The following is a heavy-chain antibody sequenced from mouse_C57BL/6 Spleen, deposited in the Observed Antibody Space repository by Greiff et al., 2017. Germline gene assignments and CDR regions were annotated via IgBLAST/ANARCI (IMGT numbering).Heavy chain of an antibody. CDR1: GYTFTSYW. CDR2: INPSNGGT. J-gene: IGHJ1*03. Sequence: QVQLQQPGTELVKPGASVKLSCKASGYTFTSYWMHWVKQRPGQGLEWIGNINPSNGGTNYNEKFKSKATLTVDNSSSTAYLQLSSLTSADSAVYYCARGKYYGRSYGYFDVWGTGPTVTVS. CDR3: ARGKYYGRSYGYFDV. V-gene: IGHV1-53*01. D-gene: IGHD1-1*01.